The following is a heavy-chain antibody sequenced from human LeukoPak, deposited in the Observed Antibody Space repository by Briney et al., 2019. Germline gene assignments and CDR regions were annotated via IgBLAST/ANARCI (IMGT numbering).Heavy chain of an antibody. V-gene: IGHV4-34*01. CDR1: GGSFSGYY. D-gene: IGHD3-10*01. Sequence: PSETLSLTCAVYGGSFSGYYWSRIRQPPGKGLEWIGEINHSGSTNYNPSLKSRVTISVDTSKNQFSLKLSSVTAADTAVYYCARARYYYGSGSSPIDYWGQGTLVTVSS. CDR3: ARARYYYGSGSSPIDY. J-gene: IGHJ4*02. CDR2: INHSGST.